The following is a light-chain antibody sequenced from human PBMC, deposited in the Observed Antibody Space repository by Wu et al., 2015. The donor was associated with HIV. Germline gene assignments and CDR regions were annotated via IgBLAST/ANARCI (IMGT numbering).Light chain of an antibody. Sequence: IQLTQSPSSLSASIGDKVTITCRASQDISSYLVWYQQKPGEAPKLLIYTATTLQGGVSSRFSGSGSGTDFALTITNLQPEDFATYYCQHLNKFPITFGGGTKLEIK. CDR3: QHLNKFPIT. CDR2: TAT. J-gene: IGKJ4*01. CDR1: QDISSY. V-gene: IGKV1-9*01.